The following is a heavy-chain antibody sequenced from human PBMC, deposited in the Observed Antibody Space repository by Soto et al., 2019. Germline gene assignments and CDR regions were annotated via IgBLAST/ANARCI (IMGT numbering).Heavy chain of an antibody. CDR2: ISGSGGST. J-gene: IGHJ4*02. D-gene: IGHD5-12*01. CDR3: AKVQITFIEYSGYEGGGY. CDR1: GFTFSSYA. V-gene: IGHV3-23*01. Sequence: GGSLRLSCAASGFTFSSYAMSWVRQAPGKGLEWVSAISGSGGSTYYADSVNGRFTISRDNSKKTLYQQMNSLRAEDTAVYYCAKVQITFIEYSGYEGGGYWGQGTLVTVSS.